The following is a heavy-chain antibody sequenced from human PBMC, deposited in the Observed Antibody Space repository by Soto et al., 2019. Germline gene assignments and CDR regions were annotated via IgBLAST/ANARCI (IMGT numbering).Heavy chain of an antibody. CDR2: ISGSGGDT. J-gene: IGHJ4*02. D-gene: IGHD5-12*01. Sequence: EVQLLDSGGGLVQPGGSLRLSCAASGFTFSSYAMSWVRQAPGKGLEWVSGISGSGGDTYYADSVQGRFTISRDNSKNTVDLQMNSLRAEDTAVYYCAKGRGVVDYWGQGTLVIVSS. CDR1: GFTFSSYA. V-gene: IGHV3-23*01. CDR3: AKGRGVVDY.